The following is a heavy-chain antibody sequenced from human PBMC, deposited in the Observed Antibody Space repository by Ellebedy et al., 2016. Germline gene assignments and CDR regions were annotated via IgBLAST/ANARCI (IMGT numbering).Heavy chain of an antibody. V-gene: IGHV3-21*05. CDR1: GFIFSSYS. CDR3: ARERRDYAFDY. Sequence: GGSLRLXCAASGFIFSSYSMNWVRQAPGKGLEWVSYISGSSGYKNYADSVKGRFTISRDNAKNSLYLQMNSLRAEDTAVYYCARERRDYAFDYWGQGTLVTVSS. D-gene: IGHD4-17*01. CDR2: ISGSSGYK. J-gene: IGHJ4*02.